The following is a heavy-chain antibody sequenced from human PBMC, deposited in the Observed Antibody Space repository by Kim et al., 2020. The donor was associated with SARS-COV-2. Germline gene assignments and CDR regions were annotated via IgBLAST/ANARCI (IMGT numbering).Heavy chain of an antibody. J-gene: IGHJ2*01. V-gene: IGHV1-69*10. CDR3: AREDARSDFVWGNYRNYLYFTF. CDR1: GGTLSSDN. D-gene: IGHD3-16*02. CDR2: FVSTLGIA. Sequence: SVKVSCKASGGTLSSDNINWVRQAPGQGLEWMGRFVSTLGIAQYAQKFQGRVTITADRSTNTAYLELASLRPDDTALYFCAREDARSDFVWGNYRNYLYFTFWGWGTLVTVSS.